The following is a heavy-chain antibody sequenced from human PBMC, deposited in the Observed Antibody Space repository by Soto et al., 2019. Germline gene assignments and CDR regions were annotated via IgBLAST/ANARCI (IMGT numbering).Heavy chain of an antibody. CDR2: ITPMFGTP. V-gene: IGHV1-69*01. J-gene: IGHJ4*02. Sequence: QVQLVQSGAEVKKPGSSVKVSCKASGGTFSSYTITWVRQAPGQGLEWMGGITPMFGTPNYAQKFQGRVTITADESTTTAYMELSSLRSEDTAMYFCARDRTLYDSSAYYYLYWGQGTLVTFSS. CDR3: ARDRTLYDSSAYYYLY. CDR1: GGTFSSYT. D-gene: IGHD3-22*01.